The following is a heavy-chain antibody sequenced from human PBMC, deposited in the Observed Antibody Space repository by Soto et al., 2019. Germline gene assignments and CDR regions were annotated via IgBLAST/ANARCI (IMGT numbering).Heavy chain of an antibody. Sequence: QVQLVQSGAEVKKPGASVKVSCKASGYTFTSYYMHWVRQAPGQGLEWMGIINPRGGSTSYAQKFQDRVTMTRDTSTSTVYTELSSLRSEDTAVYYCARATVVVPAALGAREYYYYMDVWGKGTTVTVSS. V-gene: IGHV1-46*03. J-gene: IGHJ6*03. CDR1: GYTFTSYY. D-gene: IGHD2-2*01. CDR3: ARATVVVPAALGAREYYYYMDV. CDR2: INPRGGST.